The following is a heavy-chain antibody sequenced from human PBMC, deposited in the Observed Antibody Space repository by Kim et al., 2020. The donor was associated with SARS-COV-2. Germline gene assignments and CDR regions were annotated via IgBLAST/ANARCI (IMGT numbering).Heavy chain of an antibody. CDR1: GGSFSGYY. Sequence: SETLSLTCAVYGGSFSGYYWSWIRQPPGKGLEWIGEINHSGSTNYNPSLKSRVTISVDTSKNTFSLKLSSVTAADTAVYYCARGNTISHFYYYYYGMDVWGQGTTVTVSS. V-gene: IGHV4-34*01. CDR3: ARGNTISHFYYYYYGMDV. CDR2: INHSGST. J-gene: IGHJ6*02. D-gene: IGHD3-9*01.